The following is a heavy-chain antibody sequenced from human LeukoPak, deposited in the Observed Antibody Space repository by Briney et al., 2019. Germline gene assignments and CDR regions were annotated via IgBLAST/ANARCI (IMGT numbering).Heavy chain of an antibody. CDR3: ARDPYYYGSGSYHADY. CDR2: ISGSSSYI. V-gene: IGHV3-21*01. CDR1: GFTFSSYS. J-gene: IGHJ4*02. Sequence: GGALRLSCAASGFTFSSYSMNWVRQAPGKGLEWGSSISGSSSYIYYADSVKGRFTISRDNAKNSLYLQMNSLRAEDTAVYYCARDPYYYGSGSYHADYWGQGTLVTVSS. D-gene: IGHD3-10*01.